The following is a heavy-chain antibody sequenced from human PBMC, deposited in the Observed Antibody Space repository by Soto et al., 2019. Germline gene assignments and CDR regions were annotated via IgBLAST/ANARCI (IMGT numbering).Heavy chain of an antibody. CDR2: ISTTSSSI. Sequence: GSLRLSCAASVFTFSSYSMNWVRQAPGKGLEWISYISTTSSSIYYADSVKGRFTISRDNAKNSLFPQMNSLRDEDTAVYYCARKGVAFDYWGQGALVTVSS. CDR3: ARKGVAFDY. CDR1: VFTFSSYS. V-gene: IGHV3-48*02. D-gene: IGHD3-3*01. J-gene: IGHJ4*02.